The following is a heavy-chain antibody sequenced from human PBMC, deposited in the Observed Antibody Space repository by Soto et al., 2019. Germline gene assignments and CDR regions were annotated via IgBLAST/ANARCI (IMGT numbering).Heavy chain of an antibody. D-gene: IGHD2-2*01. J-gene: IGHJ1*01. CDR3: ARGHQYFHP. Sequence: QVQLVESGGGLVQPGGSLRLSFAASGFTFSDYYMSWVRQAPGQGLECISYITRSGDIMYYADSVKGRFTISSDNAKNSLYLQMNSLGADDTAVYYCARGHQYFHPWGQGTLVTVSS. CDR1: GFTFSDYY. V-gene: IGHV3-11*01. CDR2: ITRSGDIM.